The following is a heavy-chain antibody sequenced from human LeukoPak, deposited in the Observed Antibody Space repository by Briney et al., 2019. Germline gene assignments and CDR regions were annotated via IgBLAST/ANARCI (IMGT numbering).Heavy chain of an antibody. V-gene: IGHV4-34*01. J-gene: IGHJ4*02. CDR3: ASSTQISKYADY. CDR1: GGSFSGYY. Sequence: SETLSLTCTVYGGSFSGYYWSWIRQPPGKGLEWIGEINHSGSTNYNPSLKSRATISGDTSKNQFSLKLNSVTAADTAVYYCASSTQISKYADYWGQGALVTVSS. CDR2: INHSGST. D-gene: IGHD2-2*01.